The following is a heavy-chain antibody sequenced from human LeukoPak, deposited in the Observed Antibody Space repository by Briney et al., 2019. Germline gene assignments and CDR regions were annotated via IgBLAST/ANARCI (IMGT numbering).Heavy chain of an antibody. V-gene: IGHV4-39*07. CDR3: ARGVEGIMFGGVWFDY. D-gene: IGHD3-16*01. J-gene: IGHJ4*02. CDR2: IYYSGST. CDR1: GGSISSSSYY. Sequence: TSETLSLTCTVSGGSISSSSYYWGWIRQPPGKGLEWIGSIYYSGSTYYNPSLKSRVTISVDTSKNQFSLKLSSVTAADTAVYYCARGVEGIMFGGVWFDYWGQGTLVTVSS.